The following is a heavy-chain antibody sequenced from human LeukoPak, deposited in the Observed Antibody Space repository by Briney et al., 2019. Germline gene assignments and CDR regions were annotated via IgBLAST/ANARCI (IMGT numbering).Heavy chain of an antibody. CDR3: ARLYYDSSGYYQICYFDY. J-gene: IGHJ4*02. CDR1: GGSISSSSYY. V-gene: IGHV4-39*01. D-gene: IGHD3-22*01. Sequence: SETLSLICTVSGGSISSSSYYWGWIRQPPGKGLEWIGSIYYSGSTYYNPSLKSRVTISVDTSKNQFSLNLSSVTAAETAVYYCARLYYDSSGYYQICYFDYWGQGTLVTVSS. CDR2: IYYSGST.